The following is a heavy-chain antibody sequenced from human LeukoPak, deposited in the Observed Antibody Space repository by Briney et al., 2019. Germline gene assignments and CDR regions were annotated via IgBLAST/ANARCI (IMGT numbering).Heavy chain of an antibody. D-gene: IGHD6-19*01. CDR2: VHASGST. J-gene: IGHJ4*02. V-gene: IGHV4-4*07. Sequence: PSETLSLTCTVSGGSISTYYWSWIRQPAGKGLEWIGRVHASGSTDYNPSLKHRVTLSVDTSKNQFYLRLSSVTAADTAVYYCARVLYSSAWIFDYWGRGTLVTVSS. CDR1: GGSISTYY. CDR3: ARVLYSSAWIFDY.